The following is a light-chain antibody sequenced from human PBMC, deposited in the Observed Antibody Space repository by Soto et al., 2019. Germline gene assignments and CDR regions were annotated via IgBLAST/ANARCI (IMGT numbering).Light chain of an antibody. CDR3: QQDLRPPLT. CDR1: QSVSNY. V-gene: IGKV1-39*01. J-gene: IGKJ3*01. Sequence: DIQMTQSPSSLSASVVDRVTITCLASQSVSNYLNWYQQKPGKAPTLLIYAASTLQSGVPSRISGSGSGTDFTLTISSLQPEDFATYYCQQDLRPPLTFGPGTKVDIK. CDR2: AAS.